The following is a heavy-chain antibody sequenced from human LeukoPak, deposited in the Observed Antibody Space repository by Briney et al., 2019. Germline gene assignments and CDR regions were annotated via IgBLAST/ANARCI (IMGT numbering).Heavy chain of an antibody. CDR3: AKDRPTVYSSSWLHFLDS. D-gene: IGHD6-13*01. Sequence: PGGSLRLSCAASGFMFSTYSMNWVRQAPGKGLEWVSGISGSGGSTYLADSVKGRFTISRDNSKNTLYLQMNSLRADDTAVYYCAKDRPTVYSSSWLHFLDSWGQGTLVTVSS. CDR2: ISGSGGST. V-gene: IGHV3-23*01. J-gene: IGHJ4*02. CDR1: GFMFSTYS.